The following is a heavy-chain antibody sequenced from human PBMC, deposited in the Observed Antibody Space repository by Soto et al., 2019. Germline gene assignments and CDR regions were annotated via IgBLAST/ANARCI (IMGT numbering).Heavy chain of an antibody. CDR1: GYTFTSYC. D-gene: IGHD2-15*01. CDR3: ARDRGAYCSGGSCYFPVF. V-gene: IGHV1-18*04. J-gene: IGHJ3*01. CDR2: ISAYNGNT. Sequence: ASVKVSCKASGYTFTSYCISWVRQAPGQGLEWMGWISAYNGNTNYAQKLQGRVTMTTDTSTSTAYMELRSLRSDDTAVYYCARDRGAYCSGGSCYFPVFWGQGTMVTVSS.